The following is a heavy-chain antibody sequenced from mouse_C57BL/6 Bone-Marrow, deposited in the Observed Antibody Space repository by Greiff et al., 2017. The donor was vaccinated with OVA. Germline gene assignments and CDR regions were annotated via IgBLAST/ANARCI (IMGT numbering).Heavy chain of an antibody. Sequence: EVQLQQSGPELVKPGASVKMSCKASGYTFTDYNMHWVKQSHGKSLEWIGYINPNNGGTSYNQKFKGKATLTVNKSSSTAYMEPRSLTSEDSAVYYCARYGNYFYYAMDYWGQGTSVTVSS. J-gene: IGHJ4*01. CDR2: INPNNGGT. D-gene: IGHD2-1*01. CDR3: ARYGNYFYYAMDY. CDR1: GYTFTDYN. V-gene: IGHV1-22*01.